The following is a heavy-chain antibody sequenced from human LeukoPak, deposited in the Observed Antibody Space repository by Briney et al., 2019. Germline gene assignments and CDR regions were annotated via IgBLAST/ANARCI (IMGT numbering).Heavy chain of an antibody. J-gene: IGHJ4*02. Sequence: GGSLRLSCAASGFTFSDYYMTWIRQAPGQGLEWISYISSGDGPTYYADSVKGRFTISRDNAKNSLFLQMNRLRVEDTAVYYCATWTGLTPYWDQGTLVTVSS. CDR2: ISSGDGPT. CDR3: ATWTGLTPY. V-gene: IGHV3-11*01. CDR1: GFTFSDYY. D-gene: IGHD4-23*01.